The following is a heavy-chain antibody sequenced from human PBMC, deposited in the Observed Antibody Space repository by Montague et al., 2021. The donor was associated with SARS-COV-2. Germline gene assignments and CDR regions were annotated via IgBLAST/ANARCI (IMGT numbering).Heavy chain of an antibody. D-gene: IGHD6-13*01. CDR3: ARDDFRIAAAVFDY. CDR2: ISSSSSYI. Sequence: SLRLSCAASGFTFSSYSMNWVRQAPGKGLVWVSSISSSSSYIYYADSVKGRFTISRDNAKNSLYLQMNSLRAEDTAEYYCARDDFRIAAAVFDYWGQGTLVTVSS. V-gene: IGHV3-21*01. CDR1: GFTFSSYS. J-gene: IGHJ4*02.